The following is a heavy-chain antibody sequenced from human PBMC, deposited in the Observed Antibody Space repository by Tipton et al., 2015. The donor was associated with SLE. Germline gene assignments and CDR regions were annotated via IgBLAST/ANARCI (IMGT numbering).Heavy chain of an antibody. D-gene: IGHD3-10*01. CDR1: GDSFSTSP. Sequence: QVQLVQSGAEVKKPGSSVNVSCKASGDSFSTSPINWVRLAPGQGLEWMGGIVPILRSFQSAEKFQGRLIITADESTRTAYMELTSLKSDDTAVYYCARDLLGYYYGSGSYSRCFDLWGRGTLVTVSS. J-gene: IGHJ2*01. V-gene: IGHV1-69*01. CDR2: IVPILRSF. CDR3: ARDLLGYYYGSGSYSRCFDL.